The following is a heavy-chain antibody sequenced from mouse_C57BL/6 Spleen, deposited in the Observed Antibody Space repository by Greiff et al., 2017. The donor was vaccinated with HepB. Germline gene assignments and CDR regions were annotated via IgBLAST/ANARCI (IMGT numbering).Heavy chain of an antibody. D-gene: IGHD1-1*01. CDR1: GFTFSSYA. CDR3: ARDGGSSLAWFAY. V-gene: IGHV5-4*01. J-gene: IGHJ3*01. Sequence: EVQRVESGGGLVKPGGSLKLSCAASGFTFSSYAMSWVRQTPEKRLEWVATISDGGSYTYYPDNVKGRFTISRDNAKNNLYLQMSHLKSEDTAMYYCARDGGSSLAWFAYWGQGTLVTVSA. CDR2: ISDGGSYT.